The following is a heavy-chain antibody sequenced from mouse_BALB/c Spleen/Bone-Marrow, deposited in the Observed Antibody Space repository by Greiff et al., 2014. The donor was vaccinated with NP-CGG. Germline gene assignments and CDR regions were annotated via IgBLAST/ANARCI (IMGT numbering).Heavy chain of an antibody. CDR2: INPNTDYT. CDR3: ARGLRDWYFDV. CDR1: GYTFTTYW. J-gene: IGHJ1*01. D-gene: IGHD2-4*01. Sequence: VQLQQPGPELATPGASVKMSCKASGYTFTTYWMHWIKQRPGQGLEWIGSINPNTDYTDYNQKFKDKATLTADKSSITAYMQLSSLTSEDSAVYYCARGLRDWYFDVWGAGTTVTVSS. V-gene: IGHV1-4*01.